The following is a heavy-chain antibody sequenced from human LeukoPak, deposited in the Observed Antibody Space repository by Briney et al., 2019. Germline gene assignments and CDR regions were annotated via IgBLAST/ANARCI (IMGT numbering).Heavy chain of an antibody. D-gene: IGHD3-10*01. V-gene: IGHV3-43D*03. J-gene: IGHJ4*02. CDR3: AKDMAAYYYASGNIDY. Sequence: GGSLRLSCAASGFTFDDYAMHWVRQAPGKGLEWVSLISWDGGGTYYADAVKGRFTISRDNSKNSLYLQMNSLRAEDTALYYCAKDMAAYYYASGNIDYWGQGTLVTVSS. CDR1: GFTFDDYA. CDR2: ISWDGGGT.